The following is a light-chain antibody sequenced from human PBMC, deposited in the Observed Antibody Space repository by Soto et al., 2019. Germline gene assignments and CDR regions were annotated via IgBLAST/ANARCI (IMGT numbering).Light chain of an antibody. V-gene: IGKV3-20*01. CDR2: DAS. Sequence: EIVLTHSPGTVSLSPGERATLSCRASQSVSSDYLAWYQQKPGQAPRLLIYDASSRATGIPDRFSGSGSGTDFTLTISRLEPEDFAVYYCQQYGSSPWTFGQGTKVDIK. J-gene: IGKJ1*01. CDR1: QSVSSDY. CDR3: QQYGSSPWT.